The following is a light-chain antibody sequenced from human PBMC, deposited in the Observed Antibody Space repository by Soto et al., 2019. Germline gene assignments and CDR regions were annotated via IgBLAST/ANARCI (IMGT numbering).Light chain of an antibody. V-gene: IGKV4-1*01. CDR3: QQYYSTPRT. J-gene: IGKJ1*01. Sequence: DIVMTQSPDSLAVSLGERATINCKSSQSVLYSSNNKNYLAWYQQKPGQPPKLLIYWASTRESGVPDRFSGSGSGTDLTLTSSSLQAEDVAVYYCQQYYSTPRTFGQGNKVDI. CDR2: WAS. CDR1: QSVLYSSNNKNY.